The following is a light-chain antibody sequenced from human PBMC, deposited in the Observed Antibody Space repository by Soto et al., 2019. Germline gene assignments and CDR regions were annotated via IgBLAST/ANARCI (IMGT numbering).Light chain of an antibody. CDR1: QSVVSNF. CDR3: QQYGTSPPT. Sequence: ETVLTQSPGTLSLSPGERATLSCRASQSVVSNFLAWFQQKPGQAPRLLIYGASNRATGIPDRFSGSGSGTDFTLTISRLEPEDFAVYYCQQYGTSPPTFGQGTKVDIK. CDR2: GAS. J-gene: IGKJ1*01. V-gene: IGKV3-20*01.